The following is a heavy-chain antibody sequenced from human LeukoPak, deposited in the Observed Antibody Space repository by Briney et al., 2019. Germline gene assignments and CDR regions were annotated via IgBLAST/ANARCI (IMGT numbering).Heavy chain of an antibody. D-gene: IGHD3-22*01. CDR2: INWNGGST. Sequence: PGGSLRLSCAASGFTFDDYGMSWVRHAPGKGLEWVSGINWNGGSTGYADSVKGRFTISRDNAKNSLYLQMNSLRAEDTALYHCARAQKTSGVDYYDSSGPDTDAFDIWGQGTMVTVSS. CDR1: GFTFDDYG. V-gene: IGHV3-20*01. CDR3: ARAQKTSGVDYYDSSGPDTDAFDI. J-gene: IGHJ3*02.